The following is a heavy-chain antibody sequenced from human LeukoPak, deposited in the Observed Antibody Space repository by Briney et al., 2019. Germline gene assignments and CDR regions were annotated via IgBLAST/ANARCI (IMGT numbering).Heavy chain of an antibody. CDR2: INPNSGGT. CDR3: ARDRGSSSLGPASYNWFDP. V-gene: IGHV1-2*06. Sequence: ASVKVSCKASGYTFTGYYMHWVRQAPGQGLEWMGRINPNSGGTNYAQKFQGRVTMTRDTSISTAYMELSRLRSDDTAVYYCARDRGSSSLGPASYNWFDPWGQGTLVTVSS. J-gene: IGHJ5*02. CDR1: GYTFTGYY. D-gene: IGHD6-6*01.